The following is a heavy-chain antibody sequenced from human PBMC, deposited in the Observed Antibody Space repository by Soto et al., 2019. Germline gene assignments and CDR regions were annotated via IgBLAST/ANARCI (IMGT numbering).Heavy chain of an antibody. CDR3: ARKGSTGSPTTYGMDV. CDR2: IDPSDSYT. CDR1: GYSFTSYW. V-gene: IGHV5-10-1*03. Sequence: EVQLVQSGAEVKKPGESLRISCKGSGYSFTSYWISWVRQMPGKGLEWMGRIDPSDSYTNYSPSFQGHVTISADKSISTAYPQWSSLKASDTAMYYCARKGSTGSPTTYGMDVWGQGTTVTVSS. D-gene: IGHD2-2*01. J-gene: IGHJ6*02.